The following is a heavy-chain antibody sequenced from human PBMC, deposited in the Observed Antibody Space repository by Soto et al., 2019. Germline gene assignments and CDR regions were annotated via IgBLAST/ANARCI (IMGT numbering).Heavy chain of an antibody. D-gene: IGHD2-21*02. CDR2: INAGNGNT. J-gene: IGHJ4*02. V-gene: IGHV1-3*05. CDR1: GYTFTSYA. CDR3: ARSIVVVTALDY. Sequence: QVQLVQSGAEEKKPGASVKVSCKASGYTFTSYAMHWVRQAPGQRLEWMGWINAGNGNTKYSQKFQGRVTITRDTSASTAYMELSSLRSEATAGYYCARSIVVVTALDYWGQGTLVTVSS.